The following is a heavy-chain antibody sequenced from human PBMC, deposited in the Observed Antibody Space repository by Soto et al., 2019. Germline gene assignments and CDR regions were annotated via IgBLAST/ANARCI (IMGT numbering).Heavy chain of an antibody. J-gene: IGHJ4*02. D-gene: IGHD1-26*01. CDR1: GGSISSSSYY. CDR3: ARLAASIVGPATRRY. V-gene: IGHV4-39*01. CDR2: IYYSGST. Sequence: QLQLQESGPGLVKPSETLSLTCTVSGGSISSSSYYWGWIRQPPGKGLEWIGSIYYSGSTYYNPSLKSRVTISVDTSKNQCSLKLSSVTAADTAVYYCARLAASIVGPATRRYWGQGTLVTVSS.